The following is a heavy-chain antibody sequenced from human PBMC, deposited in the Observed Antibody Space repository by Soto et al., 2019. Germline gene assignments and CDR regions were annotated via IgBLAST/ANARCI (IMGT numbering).Heavy chain of an antibody. D-gene: IGHD7-27*01. Sequence: PGGSLRLSCAGSGFTVSISYMTWVRQVPGKGLEWVSIRYSDGRSYHAESVKGRFTISTDDSENTLYLQMDSLSADDTAVYFCAKKGSPSGDHSNWYFDLWGRGTLVTVSS. V-gene: IGHV3-66*01. CDR3: AKKGSPSGDHSNWYFDL. CDR2: RYSDGRS. CDR1: GFTVSISY. J-gene: IGHJ2*01.